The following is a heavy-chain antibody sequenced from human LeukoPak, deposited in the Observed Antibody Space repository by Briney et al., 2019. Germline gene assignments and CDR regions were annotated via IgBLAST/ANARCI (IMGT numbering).Heavy chain of an antibody. J-gene: IGHJ5*02. CDR3: ASGGSFWSGYHPINWFDP. CDR2: ISSSSSYI. Sequence: GGSLRLSYAASGFTFSSYSMNWVRQAPGKGLEWVSSISSSSSYIYYADSVKGRFTISRDNAKNSLYLQMNSLRAEDTAVYYCASGGSFWSGYHPINWFDPWGQGTLVTVSS. CDR1: GFTFSSYS. D-gene: IGHD3-3*01. V-gene: IGHV3-21*01.